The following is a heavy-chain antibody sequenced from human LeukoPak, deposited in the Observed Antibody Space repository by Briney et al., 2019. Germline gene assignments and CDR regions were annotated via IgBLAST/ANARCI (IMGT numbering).Heavy chain of an antibody. J-gene: IGHJ4*02. CDR2: IDHEEAA. D-gene: IGHD3-10*01. Sequence: PSETLSLTCAVDGGSFTAYFWTWIRQAPGKGLEWIGEIDHEEAATYASSLESRVTISIDTSKRHFSLKLTSVTAADTAVYYCARGRATTLLTHYYSSGTFPGFDYWGQGSLVSVSS. CDR3: ARGRATTLLTHYYSSGTFPGFDY. CDR1: GGSFTAYF. V-gene: IGHV4-34*01.